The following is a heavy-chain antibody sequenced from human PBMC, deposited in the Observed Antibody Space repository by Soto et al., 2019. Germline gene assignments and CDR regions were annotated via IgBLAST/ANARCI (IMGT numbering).Heavy chain of an antibody. CDR2: INHNGST. CDR1: GGSFSGYY. CDR3: ATRTSWYYYYGMDV. Sequence: PSETLSLTCAVYGGSFSGYYWSWIRQPPGKGLEWIGEINHNGSTNYNPSLKSRVTISVDTSKNQFSLKLSSVTAADTAVYYCATRTSWYYYYGMDVWGQGTTVTVSS. D-gene: IGHD2-2*01. V-gene: IGHV4-34*01. J-gene: IGHJ6*02.